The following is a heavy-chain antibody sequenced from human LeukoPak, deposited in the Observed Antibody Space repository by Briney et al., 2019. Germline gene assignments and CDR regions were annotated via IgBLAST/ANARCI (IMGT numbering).Heavy chain of an antibody. V-gene: IGHV1-2*02. D-gene: IGHD5-12*01. CDR2: INPSSGGT. J-gene: IGHJ5*02. CDR3: AREVWYSGYDYAAKNWFDP. Sequence: ASVKVSCKASGYTFTSYYMHWVRQAPGQGLEWMGWINPSSGGTNYAQKFQGRVTMTRDTSISTAYMELSRLRSDDTAVYYCAREVWYSGYDYAAKNWFDPWGQGTLVTVSS. CDR1: GYTFTSYY.